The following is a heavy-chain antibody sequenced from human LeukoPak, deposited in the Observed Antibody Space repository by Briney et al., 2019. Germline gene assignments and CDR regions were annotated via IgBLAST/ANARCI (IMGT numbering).Heavy chain of an antibody. CDR1: GGSISSYY. J-gene: IGHJ4*02. CDR2: IYYSGST. Sequence: SETLSLTCTVSGGSISSYYWSWIRQPPGKGLEWIGYIYYSGSTNYNPSLKSRVTISVDTSKNQFSLKLSSVTAADTAVYYCARASEDSSSWPVDYWGLGTLVTVSS. D-gene: IGHD6-13*01. CDR3: ARASEDSSSWPVDY. V-gene: IGHV4-59*01.